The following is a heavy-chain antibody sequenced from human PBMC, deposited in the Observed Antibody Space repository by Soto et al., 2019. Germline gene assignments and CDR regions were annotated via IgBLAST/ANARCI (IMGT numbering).Heavy chain of an antibody. CDR2: FSGSVGST. Sequence: EVQLLESGGGLVQPGGSLRLSCAASGFTFSTYAMTWVRQAPGKGLEWVSAFSGSVGSTYYADSVKGRFTISRDNSRNTMYQQMTSLRAEDTALYYCATTTVTNRLPPDTFNIGGQGTMVTVSS. V-gene: IGHV3-23*01. CDR3: ATTTVTNRLPPDTFNI. J-gene: IGHJ3*02. D-gene: IGHD4-17*01. CDR1: GFTFSTYA.